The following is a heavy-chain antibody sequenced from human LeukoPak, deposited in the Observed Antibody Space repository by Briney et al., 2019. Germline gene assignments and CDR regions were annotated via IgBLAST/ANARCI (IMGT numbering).Heavy chain of an antibody. D-gene: IGHD1-26*01. J-gene: IGHJ5*02. CDR3: AKSRSWEQTPPPQFDP. Sequence: GGPLRLSCAASGFTFDDYAMHWVRQAPGKGLEWVSGISWNSGSIGYADSVKGRFTISRDNAKNSLYLQMNSLRAEDTALYYCAKSRSWEQTPPPQFDPWGQGTLVTVSS. CDR1: GFTFDDYA. V-gene: IGHV3-9*01. CDR2: ISWNSGSI.